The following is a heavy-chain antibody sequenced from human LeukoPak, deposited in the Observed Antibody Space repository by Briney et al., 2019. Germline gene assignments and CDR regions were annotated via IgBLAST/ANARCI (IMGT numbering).Heavy chain of an antibody. V-gene: IGHV1-18*01. Sequence: ASVKVSCKTSGYSSTTYGLSWVRQAPGQGLEWMGWTYNTYTHYAETFRDRLTMTTDTSTSTSYLELRSLRSDDTAVYYCARDWEDSSGRGLVDYWGQGTLVTVSS. CDR2: TYNTYT. CDR1: GYSSTTYG. CDR3: ARDWEDSSGRGLVDY. J-gene: IGHJ4*02. D-gene: IGHD6-19*01.